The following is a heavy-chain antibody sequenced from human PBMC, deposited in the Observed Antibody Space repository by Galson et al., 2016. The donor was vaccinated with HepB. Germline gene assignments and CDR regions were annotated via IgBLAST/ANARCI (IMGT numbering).Heavy chain of an antibody. CDR3: ARHTAVAGTRGFDI. J-gene: IGHJ3*02. CDR1: GFSLSTSGVG. Sequence: LVKPTQTLTLTCTFSGFSLSTSGVGVGWIRQPPGKGLEWIGETYQEGRSYYNPSLNSRVTISMDTSKNQLSLSLNSVTAADTAVYFCARHTAVAGTRGFDIWGQGTMVTVSS. CDR2: TYQEGRS. D-gene: IGHD6-19*01. V-gene: IGHV4-28*02.